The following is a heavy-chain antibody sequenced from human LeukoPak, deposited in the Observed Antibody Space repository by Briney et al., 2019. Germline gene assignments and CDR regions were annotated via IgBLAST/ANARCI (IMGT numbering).Heavy chain of an antibody. CDR2: ISGSGANT. CDR3: AKGAYVIVVVTATRLDY. D-gene: IGHD2-21*02. CDR1: GFTFSSYA. J-gene: IGHJ4*02. V-gene: IGHV3-23*01. Sequence: GGSLRLSCAASGFTFSSYAMSWVRQAPGKGLEWVSGISGSGANTFYADSVKGRFTTSRDNSKNTLYLQINNMRAEDTAVYYCAKGAYVIVVVTATRLDYWGQGTLVTVSS.